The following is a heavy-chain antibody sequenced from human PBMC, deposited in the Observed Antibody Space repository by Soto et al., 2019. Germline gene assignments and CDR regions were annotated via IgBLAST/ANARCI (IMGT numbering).Heavy chain of an antibody. D-gene: IGHD6-13*01. Sequence: PGGSLRLACAASGFTFRSFTMNWVRQAPGKGVEWVSTISSNSAYIYYTDALRGRFTISRENAKNSLHLQMKSLRAEDTAVYYCTRDASRGSSARGWFDPWGPGTLVTVSS. V-gene: IGHV3-21*01. CDR1: GFTFRSFT. CDR2: ISSNSAYI. CDR3: TRDASRGSSARGWFDP. J-gene: IGHJ5*02.